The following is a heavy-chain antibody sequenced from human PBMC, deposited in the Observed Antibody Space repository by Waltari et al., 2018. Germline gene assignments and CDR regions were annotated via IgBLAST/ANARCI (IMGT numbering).Heavy chain of an antibody. Sequence: QLVESGGGLVQHGESRTLSCVASGFTFGDYAMHWVRQSPGKCLDWVSGISWNSGRLDYVDSVKGRFSISRDNARNSLFLHMSGLRPDDTARYYCVKGGFATDPFDYWGQGTMV. CDR1: GFTFGDYA. J-gene: IGHJ4*02. CDR3: VKGGFATDPFDY. CDR2: ISWNSGRL. D-gene: IGHD3-16*01. V-gene: IGHV3-9*01.